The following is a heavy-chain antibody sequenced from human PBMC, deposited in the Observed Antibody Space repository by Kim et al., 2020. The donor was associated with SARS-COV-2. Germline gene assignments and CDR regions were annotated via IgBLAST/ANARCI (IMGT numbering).Heavy chain of an antibody. D-gene: IGHD1-26*01. CDR2: IWSDGNRD. Sequence: GGSLRLSCAASRFTFSNYAMHWVRQAPGKGLEWVAAIWSDGNRDFYADSVKGRFTISRDNSKNTLYLQINSLRVEDTAVFYCVRDPGIGHLLSTFDIWGQGAMVIVSS. V-gene: IGHV3-33*08. CDR1: RFTFSNYA. J-gene: IGHJ3*02. CDR3: VRDPGIGHLLSTFDI.